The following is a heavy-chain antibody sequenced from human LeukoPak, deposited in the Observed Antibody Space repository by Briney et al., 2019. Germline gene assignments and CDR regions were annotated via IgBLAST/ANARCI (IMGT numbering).Heavy chain of an antibody. CDR3: ASNFVGCSGGSCYHYGMDV. D-gene: IGHD2-15*01. J-gene: IGHJ6*02. V-gene: IGHV4-4*02. CDR2: IYRRGST. Sequence: PSGTLSLTCAVSGGSISSSNWRSWVRQPPGKGLDWIWEIYRRGSTSFNPSLKSRATISVDKSKNQFSLKLSSVTAADAAVYYCASNFVGCSGGSCYHYGMDVWGRGTTVTVSS. CDR1: GGSISSSNW.